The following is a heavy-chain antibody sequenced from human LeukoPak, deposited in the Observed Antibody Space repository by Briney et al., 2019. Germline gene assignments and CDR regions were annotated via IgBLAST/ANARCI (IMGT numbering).Heavy chain of an antibody. CDR3: ASLIGGGMAVTATGRGDY. D-gene: IGHD2-15*01. J-gene: IGHJ4*02. CDR1: RFNFRSYG. V-gene: IGHV3-48*01. Sequence: GGSLRLSCTASRFNFRSYGMNWVRQAPGEGLDWVSYISSSSSTKYYADSVKGRFTISRDNDKNSLYLQMNSLRAGDTAVYYCASLIGGGMAVTATGRGDYWGQGTLVTVSS. CDR2: ISSSSSTK.